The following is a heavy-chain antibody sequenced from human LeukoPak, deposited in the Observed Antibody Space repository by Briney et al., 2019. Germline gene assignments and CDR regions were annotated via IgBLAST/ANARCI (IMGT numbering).Heavy chain of an antibody. D-gene: IGHD2-2*01. J-gene: IGHJ4*02. Sequence: GGSLRLSRAASGFTFSDYYMSWIRQAPGKGLEWVSYISGSSSYTNYADSVKGRFTISRDNAKKSLYLQMNSLRAEDTAVYYCARRYCNSTSCYCIDYWGQGTLVTVSS. V-gene: IGHV3-11*03. CDR2: ISGSSSYT. CDR1: GFTFSDYY. CDR3: ARRYCNSTSCYCIDY.